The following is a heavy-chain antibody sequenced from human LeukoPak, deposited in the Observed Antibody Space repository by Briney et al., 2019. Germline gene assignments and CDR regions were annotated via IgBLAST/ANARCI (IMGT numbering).Heavy chain of an antibody. CDR1: GGSFSGYY. J-gene: IGHJ4*02. CDR3: ARVSGRWLQTRYYFDC. D-gene: IGHD5-24*01. V-gene: IGHV4-34*01. Sequence: SETLSLTCAVYGGSFSGYYWSWIRQPPGKGLEWIGEINHSGSTNYNPSLKSRVTISVDTSKNQFSLKLSSVTAADTAVHYCARVSGRWLQTRYYFDCWGQGTLVTVSS. CDR2: INHSGST.